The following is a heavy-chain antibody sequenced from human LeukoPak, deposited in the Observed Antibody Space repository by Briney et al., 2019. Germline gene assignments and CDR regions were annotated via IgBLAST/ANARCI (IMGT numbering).Heavy chain of an antibody. J-gene: IGHJ3*02. CDR2: IYHSGST. V-gene: IGHV4-38-2*01. Sequence: SETLSLTCAVSGYSISSGYYWGWIRPPPGRGLEWFGIIYHSGSTYYNPSLKSRVTISVDTSKNQFSLKLSSVTAADTAVYYCARPTTTVTIYDAFDIWGQGTTVTVSS. CDR1: GYSISSGYY. CDR3: ARPTTTVTIYDAFDI. D-gene: IGHD4-17*01.